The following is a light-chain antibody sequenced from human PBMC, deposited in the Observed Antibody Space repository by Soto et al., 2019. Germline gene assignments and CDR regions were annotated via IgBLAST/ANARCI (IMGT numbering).Light chain of an antibody. CDR2: EES. J-gene: IGKJ4*01. V-gene: IGKV3-11*01. CDR1: QSVGNN. Sequence: EIVLTQSPATLSLSPGERATLSCRASQSVGNNLAWYQQKPGQAPGHLIYEESTRATGIPARFSGSGSGTDFTLNISSLEPEDFAVYYCQQHANWPLTFGGGTKVEIK. CDR3: QQHANWPLT.